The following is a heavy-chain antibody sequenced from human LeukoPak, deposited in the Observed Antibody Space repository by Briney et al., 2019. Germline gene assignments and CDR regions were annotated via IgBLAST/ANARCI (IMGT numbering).Heavy chain of an antibody. Sequence: GGSLRLSCAASDFTFSSYWMSWVRQAPGKGLEWVANINQDGSDKRYMDSVRGRFTISRDNAKNSLSLHMDSLRAEDTAVYYCARDSLWFGELLSYFDYWGQGTLVTVSS. CDR2: INQDGSDK. V-gene: IGHV3-7*01. CDR1: DFTFSSYW. J-gene: IGHJ4*02. CDR3: ARDSLWFGELLSYFDY. D-gene: IGHD3-10*01.